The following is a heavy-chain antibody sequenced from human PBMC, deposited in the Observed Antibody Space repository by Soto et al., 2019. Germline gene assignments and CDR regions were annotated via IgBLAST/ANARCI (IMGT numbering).Heavy chain of an antibody. CDR1: GGSISSSRYY. D-gene: IGHD6-19*01. V-gene: IGHV4-39*02. J-gene: IGHJ4*02. CDR3: AREGSSSGWEFDY. CDR2: IYYSGST. Sequence: QLQLQESGPGLVKASETLSLTCTVSGGSISSSRYYWGWIRQPPGKGLEWIGSIYYSGSTYHNPSLKSRVTISVDTSKNQFSLKLSSVTAADTAVYYCAREGSSSGWEFDYWGQGTLVTVSS.